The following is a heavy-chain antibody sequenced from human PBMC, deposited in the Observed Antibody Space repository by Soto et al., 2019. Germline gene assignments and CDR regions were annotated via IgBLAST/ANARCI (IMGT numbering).Heavy chain of an antibody. J-gene: IGHJ4*02. Sequence: QVQLQESGPGLVKPSETLSLTCTVSGGSISSYYWSWIRQPPGRGLEWIGYIYYSGGTNYNPSLKSRVIISVDTSKNQFSLKLSSVTAADTAVYYCARRYGAAFDYWGQGTLVTVSS. D-gene: IGHD2-15*01. V-gene: IGHV4-59*01. CDR2: IYYSGGT. CDR3: ARRYGAAFDY. CDR1: GGSISSYY.